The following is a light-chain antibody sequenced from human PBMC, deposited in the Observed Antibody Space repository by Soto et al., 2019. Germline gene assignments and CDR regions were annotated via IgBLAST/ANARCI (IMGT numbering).Light chain of an antibody. CDR3: EQYGWTLSIT. CDR2: GAS. CDR1: QSISTSY. Sequence: EIVLTQSPGTLSVSPGERATLSCRASQSISTSYLAWYQQKPGQAPRLLIYGASSRATGIPDRFSGSGSGTDINLTITRREAEEFAGYYCEQYGWTLSITFGQGTRLEIK. V-gene: IGKV3-20*01. J-gene: IGKJ5*01.